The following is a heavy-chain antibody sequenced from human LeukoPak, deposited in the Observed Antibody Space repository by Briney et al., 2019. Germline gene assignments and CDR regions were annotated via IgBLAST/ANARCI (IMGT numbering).Heavy chain of an antibody. CDR3: ARSSSSWYPLDFDY. V-gene: IGHV4-4*07. J-gene: IGHJ4*02. CDR1: GGSISSYY. Sequence: PSETLSLTCTVSGGSISSYYWSWIRQPAGKRLEWIGRIYTSGSTSYNPSLKSRVTMSVDTSKNQFSLKLSSVTAADTAVYYCARSSSSWYPLDFDYWGQGTLVTVSS. CDR2: IYTSGST. D-gene: IGHD6-13*01.